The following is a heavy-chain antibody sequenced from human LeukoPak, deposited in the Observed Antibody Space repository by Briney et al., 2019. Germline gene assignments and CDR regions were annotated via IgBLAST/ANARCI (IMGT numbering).Heavy chain of an antibody. CDR2: VYYTGSS. V-gene: IGHV4-59*01. J-gene: IGHJ4*02. CDR3: AGYGSGSYYKAFDF. Sequence: PSGTLSLTCSVSGDSIRSSYWSWIRQPPGKGLEWIGYVYYTGSSYYNPSLKSRATTSIDMSKNQFSLKLTSMTAADTAVYYCAGYGSGSYYKAFDFWGQGILVTVSS. D-gene: IGHD3-10*01. CDR1: GDSIRSSY.